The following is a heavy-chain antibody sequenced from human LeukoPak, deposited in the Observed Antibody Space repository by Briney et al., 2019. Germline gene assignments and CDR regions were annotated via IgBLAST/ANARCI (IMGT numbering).Heavy chain of an antibody. V-gene: IGHV1-18*01. CDR3: ARVNYDILTGYQPYYYYGMDV. Sequence: ASVKVSCKASGYTFTSYGINWVRQAPGQGLEWMGWISAYNGNTNYAQKLQGRVTMTTDTSTSTAYMELRSLRSEDTAVYYCARVNYDILTGYQPYYYYGMDVWGQGTTVTVSS. CDR1: GYTFTSYG. CDR2: ISAYNGNT. D-gene: IGHD3-9*01. J-gene: IGHJ6*02.